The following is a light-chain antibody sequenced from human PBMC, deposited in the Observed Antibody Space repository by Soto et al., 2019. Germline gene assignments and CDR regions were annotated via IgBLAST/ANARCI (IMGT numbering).Light chain of an antibody. CDR1: QSVRSNF. J-gene: IGKJ1*01. CDR2: GAS. CDR3: QQYDSDPWT. Sequence: EIVLTQSPGTLSLSPGERATLSCRASQSVRSNFLAWYQQKPGQAPRLLIYGASNRATGIPDRFSGSGSGTEFTLTISSLQPDDFATYYCQQYDSDPWTFGQGTKVDIK. V-gene: IGKV3-20*01.